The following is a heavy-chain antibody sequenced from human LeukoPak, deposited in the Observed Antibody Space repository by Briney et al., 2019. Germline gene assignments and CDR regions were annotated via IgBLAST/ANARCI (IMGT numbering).Heavy chain of an antibody. CDR1: GVTFSSYW. J-gene: IGHJ3*02. Sequence: GGSLRLSCAASGVTFSSYWMHWVRQAPGKGLVWVSRINNDGSSAYYADSVKGRFTISRDNAKNTLYLQMNSLRAEDTAVYYCARVELRAWGAFDIRGQGTMVTVSS. D-gene: IGHD1-7*01. V-gene: IGHV3-74*01. CDR3: ARVELRAWGAFDI. CDR2: INNDGSSA.